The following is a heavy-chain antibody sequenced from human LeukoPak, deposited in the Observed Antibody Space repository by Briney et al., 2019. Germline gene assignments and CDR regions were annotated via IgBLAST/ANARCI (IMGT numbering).Heavy chain of an antibody. V-gene: IGHV4-59*04. D-gene: IGHD4-17*01. J-gene: IGHJ4*02. CDR1: GGSISSYC. CDR2: IYYSGST. CDR3: ARLSTVTTSFDY. Sequence: SETLSLTCTVSGGSISSYCWSWIRQPPGKGLEWIGYIYYSGSTYYNPSLKSRVTISVDTSKNQFSLKLSSVTAADTAVYYCARLSTVTTSFDYWGQGTLVTVSS.